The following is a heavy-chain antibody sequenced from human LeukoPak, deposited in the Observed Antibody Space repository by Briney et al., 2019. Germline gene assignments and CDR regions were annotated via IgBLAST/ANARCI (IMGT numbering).Heavy chain of an antibody. CDR2: ISPSGITT. D-gene: IGHD1-26*01. CDR3: ARASTGSFSGTLEY. Sequence: GGSLRLSCAASGFIFSDYYMSWIRQAPGKGLEWLSYISPSGITTYYTGSVKGRFTVSRDNAKNSLSLHINSLRVEDTAVYYCARASTGSFSGTLEYWGRGTLVTVSS. V-gene: IGHV3-11*04. CDR1: GFIFSDYY. J-gene: IGHJ4*02.